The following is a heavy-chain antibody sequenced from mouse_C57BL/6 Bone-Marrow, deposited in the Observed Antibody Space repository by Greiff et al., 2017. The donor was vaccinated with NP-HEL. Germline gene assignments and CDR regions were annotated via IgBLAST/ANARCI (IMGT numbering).Heavy chain of an antibody. CDR3: ASFYGGFAY. Sequence: EVKLMESGGDLVKPGGSLKLSCAASGFTFSSYGMSWVRQTPDKRLEWVATISSGGSYTYYPDSVKGRFTISRDNAKNTLYLQMSSLKSEDTAMYYCASFYGGFAYWGQGTLVTVSA. CDR2: ISSGGSYT. CDR1: GFTFSSYG. D-gene: IGHD1-1*01. J-gene: IGHJ3*01. V-gene: IGHV5-6*01.